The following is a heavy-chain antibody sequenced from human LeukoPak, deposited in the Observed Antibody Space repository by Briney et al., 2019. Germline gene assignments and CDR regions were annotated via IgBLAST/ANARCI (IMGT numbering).Heavy chain of an antibody. Sequence: SETLSLTCADYGGSFSSYYWSWIRQPPGKGLEWIGEITYSGSTNYNPSLKSRVTISVDTSKIQFSLKLTSVTAADTAIYYCARNFSPDFDYWGQGTLVTVSS. D-gene: IGHD1-14*01. J-gene: IGHJ4*02. CDR2: ITYSGST. CDR3: ARNFSPDFDY. V-gene: IGHV4-34*01. CDR1: GGSFSSYY.